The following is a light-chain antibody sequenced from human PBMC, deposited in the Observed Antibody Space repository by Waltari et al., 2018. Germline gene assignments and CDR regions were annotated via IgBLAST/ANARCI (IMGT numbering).Light chain of an antibody. Sequence: SYELTQSPSVSVSPGQTARITCGGDNLGNKEVHWYQPKPTQAPVLVMFSLSGRPSGTPARFSGSRSGNIATLTISGVEAGDEADYYCQVWDSTNNHDVFGSGTKLTVL. CDR2: SLS. CDR3: QVWDSTNNHDV. J-gene: IGLJ6*01. V-gene: IGLV3-21*01. CDR1: NLGNKE.